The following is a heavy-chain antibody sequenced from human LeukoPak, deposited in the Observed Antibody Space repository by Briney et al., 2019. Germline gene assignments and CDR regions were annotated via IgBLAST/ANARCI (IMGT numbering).Heavy chain of an antibody. CDR1: HGSISSGGYH. CDR3: ATRVGGYAFDI. Sequence: PSQTLSLTCTVSHGSISSGGYHWSWFRQPAGKGLEWIGRIVSSGSTNSNPSLKSRVTISQDTSKNQFSLDLISVTAADTAVYYCATRVGGYAFDIWGQGTMVTVSS. V-gene: IGHV4-61*02. J-gene: IGHJ3*02. D-gene: IGHD2-15*01. CDR2: IVSSGST.